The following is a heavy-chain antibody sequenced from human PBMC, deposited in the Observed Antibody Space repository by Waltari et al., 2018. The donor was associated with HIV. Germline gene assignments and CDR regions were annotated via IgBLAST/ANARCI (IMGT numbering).Heavy chain of an antibody. CDR2: ISAYNGNT. J-gene: IGHJ4*02. D-gene: IGHD2-15*01. V-gene: IGHV1-18*01. CDR3: ATRSYCSGGSCYYFDY. Sequence: QLQLVQSGAEVQKPGASVKVSCKASGYTFPRDGISWVRQAPGQGLEWMGWISAYNGNTNYAQKLQGRVTMTTDTSTSTAYMELRSLRSDDTAVYYCATRSYCSGGSCYYFDYWGQGTLVTVSS. CDR1: GYTFPRDG.